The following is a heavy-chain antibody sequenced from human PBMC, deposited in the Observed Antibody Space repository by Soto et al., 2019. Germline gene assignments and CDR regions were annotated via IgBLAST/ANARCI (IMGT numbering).Heavy chain of an antibody. D-gene: IGHD2-21*01. V-gene: IGHV3-33*06. Sequence: QVQLVESGGGVVQPGRSLRLSCAASGFSFTTYGMHWVRQAPGEGLEWVAVIWYDGSNKYYADSVKGRFTISRDTSKNPLYLKMNSLRAEDTAVYYCAKDRGGGAVVPDYWGQGTLVTVSS. CDR1: GFSFTTYG. CDR3: AKDRGGGAVVPDY. J-gene: IGHJ4*02. CDR2: IWYDGSNK.